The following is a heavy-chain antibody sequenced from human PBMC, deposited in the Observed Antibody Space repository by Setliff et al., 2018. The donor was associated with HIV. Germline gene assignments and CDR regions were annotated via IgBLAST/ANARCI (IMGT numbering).Heavy chain of an antibody. CDR3: AREATPRHSSGWVYFDY. Sequence: LRLSCAASGFTFSNYEMSWVRQAPGKGPEWVSYITGSGDTIYYADSVKGRFTMSRDNAKDVVYLQMNTLRVEDTAVYYCAREATPRHSSGWVYFDYWGQGMMVTVAS. CDR2: ITGSGDTI. CDR1: GFTFSNYE. V-gene: IGHV3-48*03. D-gene: IGHD6-19*01. J-gene: IGHJ4*02.